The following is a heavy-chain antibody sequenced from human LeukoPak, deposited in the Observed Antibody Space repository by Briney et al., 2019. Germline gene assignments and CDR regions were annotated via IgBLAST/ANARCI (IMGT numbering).Heavy chain of an antibody. J-gene: IGHJ3*02. D-gene: IGHD1-26*01. V-gene: IGHV4-39*06. CDR2: IYYSGNT. CDR3: ARRGGSPLGAFDI. CDR1: GASISTSSYY. Sequence: PSETLSLTCTVSGASISTSSYYWGWIRQPPGKGLEWIGNIYYSGNTYSNPSLKSRVTISRDTSKSQFALKLSSVTAADTAVYYCARRGGSPLGAFDIWGQGTMVTVSS.